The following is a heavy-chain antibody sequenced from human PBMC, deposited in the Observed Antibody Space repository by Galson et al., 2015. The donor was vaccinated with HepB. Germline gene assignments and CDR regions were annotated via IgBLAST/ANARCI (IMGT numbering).Heavy chain of an antibody. D-gene: IGHD3-22*01. Sequence: SVKVSCKASGYTFTGYYMHWVRQAPGQGLEWMGIINPSGGSTSYAQKFQGRVTMTRDTSTSTVYMELSSLRSEDTAVYYCARETYYYDSSGYYSPGDAFDIWGQGTMVTVSS. CDR2: INPSGGST. CDR1: GYTFTGYY. V-gene: IGHV1-46*03. CDR3: ARETYYYDSSGYYSPGDAFDI. J-gene: IGHJ3*02.